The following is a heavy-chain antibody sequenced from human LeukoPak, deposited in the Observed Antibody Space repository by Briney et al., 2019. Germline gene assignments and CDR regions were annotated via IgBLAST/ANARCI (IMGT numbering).Heavy chain of an antibody. V-gene: IGHV1-69*05. CDR2: IIPIFDTA. J-gene: IGHJ6*02. D-gene: IGHD2-21*02. CDR1: GGTFSSYS. CDR3: ARDRVVVAANVYYGMDV. Sequence: ASVKVSCKASGGTFSSYSISWVRQAPGQGLEWMGGIIPIFDTADYAQKLQGRVTMTTDTSTSTAYMELRSLRSDDTAVYYCARDRVVVAANVYYGMDVWGQGTTVTVSS.